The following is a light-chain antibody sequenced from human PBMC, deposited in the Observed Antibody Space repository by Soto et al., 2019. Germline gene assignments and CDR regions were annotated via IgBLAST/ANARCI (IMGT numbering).Light chain of an antibody. CDR2: TND. J-gene: IGLJ1*01. CDR3: ATWDDSVYV. CDR1: TSNIGTNT. V-gene: IGLV1-44*01. Sequence: QSVLTQPPSVSGTPGQRVTISCSGSTSNIGTNTVNWFQHLPGTAPKLLIYTNDQRPSGVPDRFSGSRSGPSASLAIRGLQSEDEADYYCATWDDSVYVFGTGTKLTVL.